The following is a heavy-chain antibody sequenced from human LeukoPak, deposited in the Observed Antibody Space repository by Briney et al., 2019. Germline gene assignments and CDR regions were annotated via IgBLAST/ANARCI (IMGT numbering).Heavy chain of an antibody. Sequence: SETLSRTCTVSGVSVTSYYWIWLRQPAGKGLEWIGRIYTSGSTSYNPSLRSRLTMSVDTSKNQFSLNLSSVTAADTAVYYCARFTKDSSSSSGYYFDYWGQGTLVTVSS. V-gene: IGHV4-4*07. CDR2: IYTSGST. CDR1: GVSVTSYY. CDR3: ARFTKDSSSSSGYYFDY. D-gene: IGHD6-13*01. J-gene: IGHJ4*02.